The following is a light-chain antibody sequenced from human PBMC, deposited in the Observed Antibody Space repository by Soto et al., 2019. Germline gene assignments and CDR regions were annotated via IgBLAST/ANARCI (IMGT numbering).Light chain of an antibody. CDR1: QSVSSSY. CDR2: GAS. CDR3: LQYGSSPLT. Sequence: EIVLTQSPGTLSLSPGERATLSCRASQSVSSSYLAWYQQKPGQAPRLLIYGASSRATGIPDRFSGSGSGTDFTLTISRLEPEDFAIYYCLQYGSSPLTFGGGTKVDI. V-gene: IGKV3-20*01. J-gene: IGKJ4*01.